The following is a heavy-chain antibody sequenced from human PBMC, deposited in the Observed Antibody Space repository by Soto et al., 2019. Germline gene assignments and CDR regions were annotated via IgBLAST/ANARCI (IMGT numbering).Heavy chain of an antibody. CDR2: ISYDGSNK. CDR1: GFTFSSYA. Sequence: GGSLRLSCAASGFTFSSYAMHWVRQAPGKGLEWVAVISYDGSNKYYADSVKGRFTISRDNSKNTLYLRMNSLRAEDTAVYYCARDVGPVTTNPLLDYWGQGTLVTSPQ. V-gene: IGHV3-30-3*01. D-gene: IGHD4-4*01. J-gene: IGHJ4*02. CDR3: ARDVGPVTTNPLLDY.